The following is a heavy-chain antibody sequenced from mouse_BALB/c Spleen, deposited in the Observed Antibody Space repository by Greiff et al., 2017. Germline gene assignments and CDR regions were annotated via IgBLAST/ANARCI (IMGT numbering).Heavy chain of an antibody. Sequence: EVKLVESGGGLVKPGGSLKLSCAASGFTFSDYYMYWVRQTPEKRLEWVATISDGGSYTYYPDSVKGRFTISRDNAKNNLYLQMSSLKSEDTAMYYCARVAYYGNYRAMDYWGQGTSVTVSS. V-gene: IGHV5-4*02. CDR3: ARVAYYGNYRAMDY. CDR2: ISDGGSYT. CDR1: GFTFSDYY. J-gene: IGHJ4*01. D-gene: IGHD2-10*01.